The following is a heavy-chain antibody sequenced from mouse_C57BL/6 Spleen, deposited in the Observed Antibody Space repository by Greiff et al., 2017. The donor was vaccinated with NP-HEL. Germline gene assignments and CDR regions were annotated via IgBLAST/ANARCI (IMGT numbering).Heavy chain of an antibody. D-gene: IGHD2-4*01. J-gene: IGHJ2*01. CDR1: GFTFSDYY. CDR3: ARGDYDRGDFDY. Sequence: EVMLVESGGGLVQPGGSLKLSCAASGFTFSDYYMYWVRQTPEKRLEWVAYISNGGGSTYYPDTVKGRFTISRDNAKNTLYLQMSRLKSEDTAMYYCARGDYDRGDFDYWGQGTTLTVSS. V-gene: IGHV5-12*01. CDR2: ISNGGGST.